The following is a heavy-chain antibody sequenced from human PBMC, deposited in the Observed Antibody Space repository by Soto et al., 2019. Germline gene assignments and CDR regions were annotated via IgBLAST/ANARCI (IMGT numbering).Heavy chain of an antibody. J-gene: IGHJ4*01. CDR3: AREAEDLTPTFDV. V-gene: IGHV3-21*01. Sequence: WGSLRLSCAAFGLTLTSNSIDWCRQSRGRGLEWVSIISSASNYIYCGYFMKRRFTISRDNAKNSLYLEMNSLRAEDTAVYYCAREAEDLTPTFDVWGQGTLVTVSS. CDR2: ISSASNYI. CDR1: GLTLTSNS. D-gene: IGHD6-19*01.